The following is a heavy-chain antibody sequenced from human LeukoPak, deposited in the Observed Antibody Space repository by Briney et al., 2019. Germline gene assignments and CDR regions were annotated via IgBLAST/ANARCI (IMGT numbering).Heavy chain of an antibody. J-gene: IGHJ4*02. CDR2: ISGSGGST. CDR1: GFTFSSYA. V-gene: IGHV3-23*01. Sequence: GGSLRLSCAASGFTFSSYAMSWVRQAPGKGLEWVSAISGSGGSTYYAESVKGRFTISRDNSKNTLYLQMNSLRAEDTAVYYCARAAGHCRGECVHYFDYWGQGTLVTVS. CDR3: ARAAGHCRGECVHYFDY. D-gene: IGHD2-15*01.